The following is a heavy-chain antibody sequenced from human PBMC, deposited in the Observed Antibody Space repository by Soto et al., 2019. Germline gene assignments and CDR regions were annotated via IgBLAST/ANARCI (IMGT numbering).Heavy chain of an antibody. Sequence: QITLKESGPTLVKPTQTLTLTCTFSGFSLSTNGVGVGWIRQPPGKALEWLALIYWDNSKHYSPSLKSRLTITKHNSRNQVVRTMTNMDPVNTATYYCAKKGGGDYVLGYWGQGTLVTVSS. V-gene: IGHV2-5*02. CDR3: AKKGGGDYVLGY. J-gene: IGHJ4*02. CDR2: IYWDNSK. D-gene: IGHD4-17*01. CDR1: GFSLSTNGVG.